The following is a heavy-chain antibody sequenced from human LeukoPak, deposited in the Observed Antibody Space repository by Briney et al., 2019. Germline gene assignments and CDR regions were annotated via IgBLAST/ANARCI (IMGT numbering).Heavy chain of an antibody. CDR3: ARRCGGGDCYSR. CDR1: GGSISSSSYY. Sequence: PSETLPLTCTVSGGSISSSSYYWGWIRQPPGKGLEWIGSIYYSGSTYYNPSLKSRVTISVDTSKSQFSLKLSSVTAADTAVYYCARRCGGGDCYSRWGQGTLVTVSS. D-gene: IGHD2-21*02. J-gene: IGHJ4*02. V-gene: IGHV4-39*01. CDR2: IYYSGST.